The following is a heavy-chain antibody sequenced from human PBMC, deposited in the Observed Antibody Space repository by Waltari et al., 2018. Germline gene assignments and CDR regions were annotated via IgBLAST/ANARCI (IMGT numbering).Heavy chain of an antibody. CDR2: ISDGGGII. J-gene: IGHJ4*02. Sequence: FTFSTYVMNWVRQAPGKGLEWVSSISDGGGIISYADSLKGRFTISRDNSKNTLYLQMNSLRVEDTAVYYCARASGVDYWGQGTLVTISS. CDR3: ARASGVDY. V-gene: IGHV3-23*01. D-gene: IGHD3-16*01. CDR1: FTFSTYV.